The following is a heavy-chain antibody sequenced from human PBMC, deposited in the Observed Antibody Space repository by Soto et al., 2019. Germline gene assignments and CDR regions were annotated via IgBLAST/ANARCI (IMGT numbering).Heavy chain of an antibody. V-gene: IGHV4-30-2*01. CDR1: GGSISSGGYP. J-gene: IGHJ4*02. CDR2: IYHSGST. Sequence: SETLSLTCAVSGGSISSGGYPWSWIRQPPGKGLEWIGYIYHSGSTYYNPSLKSRVTISVDRSKNQFSLKLSSVTAADTAVYYCAAGAIFGVVPLDYWGQGTLVTVSS. D-gene: IGHD3-3*01. CDR3: AAGAIFGVVPLDY.